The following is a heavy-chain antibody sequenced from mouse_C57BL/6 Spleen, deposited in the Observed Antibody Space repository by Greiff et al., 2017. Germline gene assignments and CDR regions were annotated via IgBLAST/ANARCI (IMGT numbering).Heavy chain of an antibody. J-gene: IGHJ3*01. D-gene: IGHD1-1*01. Sequence: VKVVESGPGLVAPSQSLSITCTVSGFSLTSYGVDWVRQSPGKGLEWLGVIWGVGSTNYTSALKSRLSISKDNSKSQVFLKMNSLQTDDTAMYYCASPSHYYGSSPFAYWGQGTLVTVSA. CDR1: GFSLTSYG. CDR3: ASPSHYYGSSPFAY. CDR2: IWGVGST. V-gene: IGHV2-6*01.